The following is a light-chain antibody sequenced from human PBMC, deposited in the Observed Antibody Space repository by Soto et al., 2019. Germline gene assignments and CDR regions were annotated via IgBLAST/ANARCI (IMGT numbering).Light chain of an antibody. CDR1: QSVSSSY. CDR3: KHYGSSPLVT. V-gene: IGKV3-20*01. J-gene: IGKJ5*01. Sequence: EIVLTQSPGTLSLSPGERATLSCRASQSVSSSYLAWYQQKPGQAPRLLIYGASSRATGIPDRFSGSGSGTDFTLTISRLEPEDFAVYYRKHYGSSPLVTVGQGTRLEIK. CDR2: GAS.